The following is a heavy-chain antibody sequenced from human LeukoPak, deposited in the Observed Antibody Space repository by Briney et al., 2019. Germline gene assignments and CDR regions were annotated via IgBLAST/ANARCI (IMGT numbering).Heavy chain of an antibody. CDR3: AKGLAA. CDR2: ISYDGSNK. V-gene: IGHV3-30*18. CDR1: GFTFSSYG. J-gene: IGHJ5*02. D-gene: IGHD6-13*01. Sequence: GGSLRPSCAASGFTFSSYGMHWVRQAPGKGLEWVAVISYDGSNKYYADSVKGRFTISRDNSKNTLYLQMNSLRAEDTAVYYCAKGLAAWGQGTLVTVSS.